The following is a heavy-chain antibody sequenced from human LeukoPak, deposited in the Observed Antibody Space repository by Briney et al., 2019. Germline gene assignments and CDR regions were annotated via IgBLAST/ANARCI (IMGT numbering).Heavy chain of an antibody. V-gene: IGHV3-30*18. D-gene: IGHD3-3*01. CDR3: AKDLGPITISADY. J-gene: IGHJ4*02. CDR2: ISYDGSNK. Sequence: GRSLRLSCAASGFTFSSYGMHWVRQAPGKGLEWVAVISYDGSNKYYADSVKGRFTISRDNSKNTLYLQMNSLRAEDTAVYYCAKDLGPITISADYWGQGTLVTVSS. CDR1: GFTFSSYG.